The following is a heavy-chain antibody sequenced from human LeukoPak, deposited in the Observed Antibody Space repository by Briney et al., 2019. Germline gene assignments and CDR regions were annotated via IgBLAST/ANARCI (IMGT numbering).Heavy chain of an antibody. V-gene: IGHV1-8*01. D-gene: IGHD2-2*01. CDR3: ARAQRYCAGTSCYAPVAY. J-gene: IGHJ4*02. CDR1: GYTFTSYD. Sequence: ASVKVSCKASGYTFTSYDINWVRQATGQGLEWMGWMNPNSGNTDYAPKFQGRVTMTRNTSITTAYMELSSLRSEDTAAYYCARAQRYCAGTSCYAPVAYWGQGTLVTVSS. CDR2: MNPNSGNT.